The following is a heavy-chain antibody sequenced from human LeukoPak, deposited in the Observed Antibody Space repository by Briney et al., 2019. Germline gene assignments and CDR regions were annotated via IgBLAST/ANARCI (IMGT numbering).Heavy chain of an antibody. CDR3: TSARYSISGEYFHL. Sequence: PGGSLRLSCAASGFTFDDYAMHWVRQAPGKGLGWVSGISWNSGSIGYADSVKGRFSISRDNAKNSLYLQMNSLRPEDTALYYCTSARYSISGEYFHLWGQGTLVTVSS. V-gene: IGHV3-9*01. D-gene: IGHD6-13*01. CDR1: GFTFDDYA. CDR2: ISWNSGSI. J-gene: IGHJ1*01.